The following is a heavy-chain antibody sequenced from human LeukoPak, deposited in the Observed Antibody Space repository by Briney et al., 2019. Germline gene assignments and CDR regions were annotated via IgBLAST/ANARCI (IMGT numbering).Heavy chain of an antibody. Sequence: GESLKISCKGSGYSFTSYRIAWVRQMPGKGLEWMGIIYPGDSDTRCSPSFQGQVTISADKSIGTAYLQWSSLKASDTAKYYCATLWASGWQNPLGYWGQGTLVTVSS. V-gene: IGHV5-51*01. J-gene: IGHJ4*02. CDR3: ATLWASGWQNPLGY. CDR2: IYPGDSDT. CDR1: GYSFTSYR. D-gene: IGHD6-19*01.